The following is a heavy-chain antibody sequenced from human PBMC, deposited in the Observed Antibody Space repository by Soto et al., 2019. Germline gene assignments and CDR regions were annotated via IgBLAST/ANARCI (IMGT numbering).Heavy chain of an antibody. Sequence: GGSLRLSCAASGFTFSIYAMHLVRQSPGKGLEWVAVISYDGSNKYYADSVKGRFTISRDNSKNTLYLQMNSLRAEDTAVYYCARLYYYDSSGDFLEDAFDIWVQGTMVTVS. CDR2: ISYDGSNK. CDR3: ARLYYYDSSGDFLEDAFDI. J-gene: IGHJ3*02. CDR1: GFTFSIYA. D-gene: IGHD3-22*01. V-gene: IGHV3-30-3*01.